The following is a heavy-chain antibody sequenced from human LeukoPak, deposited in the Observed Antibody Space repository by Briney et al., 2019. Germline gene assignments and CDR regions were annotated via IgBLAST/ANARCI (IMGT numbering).Heavy chain of an antibody. CDR1: GGSISSGDYY. CDR3: ARDLRGYSYGSDAFDI. V-gene: IGHV4-30-4*01. D-gene: IGHD5-18*01. CDR2: IYYSGST. J-gene: IGHJ3*02. Sequence: PSQTLSLTCTVSGGSISSGDYYWSWIRQPPGKGLEWIGYIYYSGSTYYNPSLKSRVTISVDTSKNQFSLKLSSVTAADTAVYYCARDLRGYSYGSDAFDIWGQGTMVTVSS.